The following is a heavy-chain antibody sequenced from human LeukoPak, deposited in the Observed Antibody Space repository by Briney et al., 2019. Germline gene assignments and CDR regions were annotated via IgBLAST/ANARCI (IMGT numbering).Heavy chain of an antibody. CDR3: ARGYCSSTSCPDFDY. Sequence: SETLSLTCAVYGGSFSGYYWSWIRQPPGKGLEWIGEINHSGSANYNPSLKSRVTISVDTSKNQFSLKLSSVTAADTAVYYCARGYCSSTSCPDFDYWGQGTLVTVSS. J-gene: IGHJ4*02. CDR2: INHSGSA. CDR1: GGSFSGYY. V-gene: IGHV4-34*01. D-gene: IGHD2-2*01.